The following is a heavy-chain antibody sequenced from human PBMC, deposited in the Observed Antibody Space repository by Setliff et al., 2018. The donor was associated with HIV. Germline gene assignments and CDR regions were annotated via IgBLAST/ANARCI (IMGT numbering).Heavy chain of an antibody. V-gene: IGHV5-51*01. Sequence: GESLKISCRGFGYNFNNYWIDWVRQMPGKGLEWRGTIYPSDSDTKYNPSFQGHVSISADRSIGTTYLQWSSLRASDTAMSYCAKAGGDSWGQGTLVTVSS. J-gene: IGHJ5*01. CDR3: AKAGGDS. D-gene: IGHD3-10*01. CDR2: IYPSDSDT. CDR1: GYNFNNYW.